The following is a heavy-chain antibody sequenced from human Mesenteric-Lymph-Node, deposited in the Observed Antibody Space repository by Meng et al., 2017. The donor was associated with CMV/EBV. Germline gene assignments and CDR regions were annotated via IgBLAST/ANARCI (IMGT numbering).Heavy chain of an antibody. V-gene: IGHV3-23*01. Sequence: GESLKISCAASGFTFSNYAMIWVRQAPGEGLQWVSGISGSGSSTYYEDSVKGRFTISRDNSKNTLSLHMNSLRAEDTAIYYCAKDIIEVAPNYFYYFGMDVWGQGTTVTVSS. J-gene: IGHJ6*02. CDR3: AKDIIEVAPNYFYYFGMDV. D-gene: IGHD3-22*01. CDR2: ISGSGSST. CDR1: GFTFSNYA.